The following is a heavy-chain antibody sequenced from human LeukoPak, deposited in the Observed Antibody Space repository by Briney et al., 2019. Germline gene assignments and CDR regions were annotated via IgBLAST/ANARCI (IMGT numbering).Heavy chain of an antibody. CDR2: ISSSSSYI. J-gene: IGHJ5*02. D-gene: IGHD1-26*01. CDR3: ARDLGRGWFDP. V-gene: IGHV3-21*01. CDR1: GFTFSSYS. Sequence: GGSLRFSCAASGFTFSSYSMNWVRQAPGKGLEWVSSISSSSSYIYYADSVKGRFTISRDNAKNSLYLQMNSLRAEDTAVYYCARDLGRGWFDPWGQGTLVTVSS.